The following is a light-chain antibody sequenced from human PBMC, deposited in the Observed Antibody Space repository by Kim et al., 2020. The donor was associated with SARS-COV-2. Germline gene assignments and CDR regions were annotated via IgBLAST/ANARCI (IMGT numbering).Light chain of an antibody. CDR3: QHYVDYLVA. CDR1: QSISRW. V-gene: IGKV1-5*01. CDR2: DAS. Sequence: GDRGPLHCRASQSISRWFAWYQQKPGTAPNLLIYDASNVQSGVPSRFSGSGSGTEFTLTISRLQADDFATYYCQHYVDYLVAFGQGTKVDIK. J-gene: IGKJ1*01.